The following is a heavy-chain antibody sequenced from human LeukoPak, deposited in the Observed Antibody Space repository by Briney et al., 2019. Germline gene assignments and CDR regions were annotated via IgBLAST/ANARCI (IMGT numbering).Heavy chain of an antibody. CDR3: ARGLGSSTSRHTFDI. D-gene: IGHD2-2*01. Sequence: GGSLRLSCAASGFTFSSYWMHWVRQAPGKGLVWVSRINSDGSSTTYADSVKGRFTISRDNSKSTLYLQMNSLSAEDTAIYYCARGLGSSTSRHTFDIWGQGTMVTVSS. V-gene: IGHV3-74*01. CDR1: GFTFSSYW. CDR2: INSDGSST. J-gene: IGHJ3*02.